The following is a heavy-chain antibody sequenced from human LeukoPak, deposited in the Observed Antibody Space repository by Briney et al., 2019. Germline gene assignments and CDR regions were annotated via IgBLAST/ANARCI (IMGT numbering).Heavy chain of an antibody. V-gene: IGHV4-34*01. CDR2: INHSGST. J-gene: IGHJ4*02. CDR3: ARHVEVLVAWY. Sequence: ASETLSLTCAVYGGSFSGYYWSWIRQPPGKGLEWIGEINHSGSTNYNPSLKSRVTISVDTSKNQFSLKLSSVTAADTAVYYCARHVEVLVAWYWGQGTLVTVSS. CDR1: GGSFSGYY. D-gene: IGHD2-2*01.